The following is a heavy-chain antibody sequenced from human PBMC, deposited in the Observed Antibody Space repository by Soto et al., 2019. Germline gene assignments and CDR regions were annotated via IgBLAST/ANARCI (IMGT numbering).Heavy chain of an antibody. CDR2: FIPIFGTS. CDR1: GGTFNTYG. Sequence: QVQLVQSGAEVKNPGSSVKVSCKAYGGTFNTYGITWVRQAPGQGLEWMGGFIPIFGTSNYAQKFQGRLSMSADDPTSTAYMELSSLRSDDTSVYYCARGELKTGSVPYIMVVWGQGTTVAVSS. J-gene: IGHJ6*02. CDR3: ARGELKTGSVPYIMVV. D-gene: IGHD1-1*01. V-gene: IGHV1-69*01.